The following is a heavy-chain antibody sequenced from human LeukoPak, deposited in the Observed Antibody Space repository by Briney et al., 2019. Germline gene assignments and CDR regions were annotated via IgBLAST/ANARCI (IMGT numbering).Heavy chain of an antibody. J-gene: IGHJ4*02. V-gene: IGHV1-18*01. CDR3: ARGGVTMIVVAPFDY. D-gene: IGHD3-22*01. CDR1: GYTFTRYG. Sequence: ASVKVSCKASGYTFTRYGISWVRQAPGQGLEWMGWISAYNGNTNYAQKLQGRVTMTTDTSTSTAYMELRSLRSDGTAVYYCARGGVTMIVVAPFDYWGQGTLVTVSS. CDR2: ISAYNGNT.